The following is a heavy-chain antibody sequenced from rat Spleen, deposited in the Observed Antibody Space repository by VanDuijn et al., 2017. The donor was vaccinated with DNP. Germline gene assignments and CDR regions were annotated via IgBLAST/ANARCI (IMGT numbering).Heavy chain of an antibody. J-gene: IGHJ2*01. V-gene: IGHV2-32*01. CDR1: GFSLTSYH. Sequence: QVQLKESGPGLVQPSQTLSLTCTVSGFSLTSYHVHWVRQPSGKGPEWMGRMWYDGDTAYNSALKSRLSISRDTSKSQGFLKMNRLQTEDTATYYCARGDYDGSYYSYYFDYWGQGVMVTVSS. D-gene: IGHD1-12*02. CDR2: MWYDGDT. CDR3: ARGDYDGSYYSYYFDY.